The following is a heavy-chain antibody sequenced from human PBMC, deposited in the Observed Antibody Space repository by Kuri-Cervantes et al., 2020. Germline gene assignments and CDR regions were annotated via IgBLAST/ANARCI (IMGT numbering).Heavy chain of an antibody. CDR2: IKSKTDGGTT. CDR1: GFTFSNAW. CDR3: TTEGIAVANSFDAFDI. V-gene: IGHV3-15*01. D-gene: IGHD6-19*01. Sequence: GESLKISCAASGFTFSNAWMSWVRQAPGKGLEWVGRIKSKTDGGTTDYAAPVKGRFTISRDDSKNTLYLQMNSLKTEDTAVYYCTTEGIAVANSFDAFDIWGQGTMVTVSS. J-gene: IGHJ3*02.